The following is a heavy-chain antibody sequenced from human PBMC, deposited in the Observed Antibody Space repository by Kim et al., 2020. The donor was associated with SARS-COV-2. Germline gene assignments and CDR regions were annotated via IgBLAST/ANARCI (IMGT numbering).Heavy chain of an antibody. CDR2: IYYSGTT. D-gene: IGHD3-16*01. Sequence: SETLSLTCTVSGGSISSGGYYWIWIRQHPGKGLEWIMYIYYSGTTYSNPSLKSRVTISVDTSKTQFSLKLSSVTAADTAVYYCARGGTLITCGGPPGPFDYWGQGTLVTVSS. V-gene: IGHV4-31*03. CDR1: GGSISSGGYY. CDR3: ARGGTLITCGGPPGPFDY. J-gene: IGHJ4*02.